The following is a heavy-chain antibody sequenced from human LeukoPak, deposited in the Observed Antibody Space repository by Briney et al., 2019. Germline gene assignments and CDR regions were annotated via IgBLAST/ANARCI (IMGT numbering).Heavy chain of an antibody. CDR3: ARAGGPTYSSSWYVLWLMLDY. J-gene: IGHJ4*02. V-gene: IGHV4-34*01. D-gene: IGHD6-13*01. CDR1: GGSFSGYY. Sequence: SETLSLTCAVYGGSFSGYYWSGIRQPPGKGLDGIGEINHSGSTNYNPSLKSRVTISVDTSKIQFSLKLSSVTAADTAVYYCARAGGPTYSSSWYVLWLMLDYWGQGTLVTVSS. CDR2: INHSGST.